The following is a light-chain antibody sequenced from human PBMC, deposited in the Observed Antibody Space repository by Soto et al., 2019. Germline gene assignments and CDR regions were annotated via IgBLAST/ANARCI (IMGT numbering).Light chain of an antibody. Sequence: QSVLTQPPSASGTPGQRVTISCSGSYSNIGRSYVFWYKQVPGTAPRLLIYRNNHRPSGVPERFAGSKSGTGASLAISGLKSDDEAVYYCAAWDDSLSGVVFGGGTKLTVL. CDR2: RNN. V-gene: IGLV1-47*01. CDR1: YSNIGRSY. CDR3: AAWDDSLSGVV. J-gene: IGLJ2*01.